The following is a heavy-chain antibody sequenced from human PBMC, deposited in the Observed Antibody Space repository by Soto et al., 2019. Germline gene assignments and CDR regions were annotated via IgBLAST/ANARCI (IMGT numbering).Heavy chain of an antibody. CDR1: GGSISDNW. CDR3: SRQFSVARTRGFDY. V-gene: IGHV4-4*02. D-gene: IGHD6-19*01. CDR2: IYHSGTT. Sequence: QVQLQESGPGLVKPSGTLSLTCEVSGGSISDNWWSWVRQPPGRGLEWIGEIYHSGTTYYNPALRSRVTLLGDKSASQFSPTLNSVTAADTAAYYCSRQFSVARTRGFDYWGQGTLVTVSS. J-gene: IGHJ4*02.